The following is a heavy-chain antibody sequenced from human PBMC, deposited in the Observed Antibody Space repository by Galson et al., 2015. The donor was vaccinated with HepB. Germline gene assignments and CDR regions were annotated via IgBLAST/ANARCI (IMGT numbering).Heavy chain of an antibody. CDR1: GSTFSSRW. D-gene: IGHD5-12*01. J-gene: IGHJ4*02. CDR3: VRDLGATRCYFDY. V-gene: IGHV3-7*03. Sequence: SLRLSCAASGSTFSSRWMTWVRQAPGKGLEWVANIKQDGKEKYYVDSVKGRFTISRDNANNSLYLQMNSLRAEDTGVYYCVRDLGATRCYFDYWGQGTMVTVSS. CDR2: IKQDGKEK.